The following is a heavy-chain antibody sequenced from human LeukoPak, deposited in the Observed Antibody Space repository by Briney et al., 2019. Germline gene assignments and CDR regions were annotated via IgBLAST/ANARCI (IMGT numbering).Heavy chain of an antibody. Sequence: GGSLRLSCASSGFTSNTHCMHSVRQTPGKRLVWVSRINTDGRTTDYADSVKGRFTISRDNAKNTLYLQMNSLRAEDTAVYYCGRDLNWNQIDYWGQGSLVTVSS. D-gene: IGHD1-20*01. CDR2: INTDGRTT. CDR1: GFTSNTHC. CDR3: GRDLNWNQIDY. J-gene: IGHJ4*02. V-gene: IGHV3-74*01.